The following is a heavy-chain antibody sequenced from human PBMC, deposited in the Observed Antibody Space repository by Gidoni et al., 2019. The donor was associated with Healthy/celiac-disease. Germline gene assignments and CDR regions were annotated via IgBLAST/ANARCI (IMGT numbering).Heavy chain of an antibody. V-gene: IGHV3-30-3*01. D-gene: IGHD6-19*01. Sequence: QVQLVESGGGVVQPGRSLRLSCAASGFTFSSYAMHWVRQAPGKGLEWVAVISYDGSNKYYADSVKGRFTISRDNSKNTLYLQMNSLRAEDTAVYYCARDFKWGDPSGWEYWGQGTLVTVSS. J-gene: IGHJ4*02. CDR2: ISYDGSNK. CDR3: ARDFKWGDPSGWEY. CDR1: GFTFSSYA.